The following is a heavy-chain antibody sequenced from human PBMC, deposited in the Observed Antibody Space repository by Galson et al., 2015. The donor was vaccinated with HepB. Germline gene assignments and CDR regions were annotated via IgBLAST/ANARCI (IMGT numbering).Heavy chain of an antibody. D-gene: IGHD5-24*01. CDR1: GFTFRTYT. CDR2: ISSSGRYI. V-gene: IGHV3-21*01. CDR3: ARDYFEMTTTPGFFDF. Sequence: SLRLSCAASGFTFRTYTMNWVRQAPGKGLGWVSSISSSGRYIYYVDSVKGRFTISRDNAKNSLFLQMNSLRAEDTAVYYCARDYFEMTTTPGFFDFWGQGSLVTVSS. J-gene: IGHJ4*02.